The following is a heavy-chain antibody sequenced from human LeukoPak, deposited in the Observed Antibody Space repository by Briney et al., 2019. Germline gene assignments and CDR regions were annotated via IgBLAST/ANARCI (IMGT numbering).Heavy chain of an antibody. CDR3: ARKKQQLVRPFDY. CDR2: INHSGSA. D-gene: IGHD6-13*01. J-gene: IGHJ4*02. Sequence: SETLSLTCAVYGGSFSGYYWSWIRQPPGKGLEWIGEINHSGSANYNPSLKSRVTISVDTSKNQFSLKLSSVSAADTAVYYCARKKQQLVRPFDYWGQGTLVTVSS. CDR1: GGSFSGYY. V-gene: IGHV4-34*01.